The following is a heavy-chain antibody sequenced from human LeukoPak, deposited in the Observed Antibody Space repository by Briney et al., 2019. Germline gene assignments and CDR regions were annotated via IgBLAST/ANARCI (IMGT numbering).Heavy chain of an antibody. CDR1: GGSMTSSRYY. D-gene: IGHD4-17*01. J-gene: IGHJ5*02. CDR2: IYHTGSA. CDR3: ARDSTVTRTIENWFDP. Sequence: SETLSLTCSVSGGSMTSSRYYWGWIRQPPVKGLEWIGSIYHTGSAYYNPSLKSRVIISVDTSRNEFSLNLNSVTAADTAVYYCARDSTVTRTIENWFDPWGQGILVTVSS. V-gene: IGHV4-39*07.